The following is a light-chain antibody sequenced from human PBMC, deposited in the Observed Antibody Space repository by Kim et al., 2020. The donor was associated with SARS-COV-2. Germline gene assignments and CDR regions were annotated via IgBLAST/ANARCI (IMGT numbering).Light chain of an antibody. CDR1: NIGGKN. J-gene: IGLJ2*01. CDR3: QVWDRTTAHVI. Sequence: ALGQTARINCGGNNIGGKNVHWYQQRPGQAPVLVIFRDTNRPSGIPERFSGSNSVNTATLTINGAQAGDEADYYCQVWDRTTAHVIFGGGTQLTVL. CDR2: RDT. V-gene: IGLV3-9*01.